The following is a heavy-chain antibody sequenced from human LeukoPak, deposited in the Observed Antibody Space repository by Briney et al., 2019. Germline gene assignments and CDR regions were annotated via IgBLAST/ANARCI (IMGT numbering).Heavy chain of an antibody. V-gene: IGHV1-18*01. CDR2: ISDYNGNT. CDR1: GYTFTSYG. J-gene: IGHJ3*02. CDR3: ARVGQGSGWPDALDI. Sequence: GASVKVSRKASGYTFTSYGISWVRQAPGQGLEWMGWISDYNGNTNYAQKLQGRVTMTTDTSTSTAYMELRSLRSDDTAVYYCARVGQGSGWPDALDIWGQGTMVTVSS. D-gene: IGHD6-19*01.